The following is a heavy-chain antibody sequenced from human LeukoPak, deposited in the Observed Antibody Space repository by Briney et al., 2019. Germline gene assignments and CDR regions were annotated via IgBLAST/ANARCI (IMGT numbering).Heavy chain of an antibody. Sequence: GGSLRLSCAASRFTFSSNWMTWVRQAPGKGPEWVANINEDGGGRYYVDSVKGRFTISRDNARNSVHLEVNNLRAEDTAVYYCATRRCSIAACRASSYRCFDFWGKGTTVIVSS. J-gene: IGHJ6*04. CDR3: ATRRCSIAACRASSYRCFDF. CDR1: RFTFSSNW. CDR2: INEDGGGR. V-gene: IGHV3-7*01. D-gene: IGHD2-2*01.